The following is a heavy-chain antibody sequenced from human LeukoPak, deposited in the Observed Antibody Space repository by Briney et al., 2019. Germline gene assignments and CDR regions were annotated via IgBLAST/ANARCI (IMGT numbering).Heavy chain of an antibody. V-gene: IGHV3-73*01. CDR2: IRSKANNYAT. Sequence: GGSLRLSCAASGFTFSGSAMHWVRQASEKGLDWVGRIRSKANNYATTYAASVKGRFTISRDDSKNTAYLQMNTLKTEDTAVYYCTTTYYSDNSGYYLDAFDIWGQGTMVTVSS. D-gene: IGHD3-22*01. CDR3: TTTYYSDNSGYYLDAFDI. J-gene: IGHJ3*02. CDR1: GFTFSGSA.